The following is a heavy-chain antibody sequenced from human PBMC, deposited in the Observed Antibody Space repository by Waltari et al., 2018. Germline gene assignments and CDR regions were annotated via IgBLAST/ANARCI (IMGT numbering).Heavy chain of an antibody. J-gene: IGHJ4*02. D-gene: IGHD7-27*01. Sequence: QVQLVQSGAEVKNPGASVKVSCKASGYTFSDYFLNWVRPAPGQGLEWMGWINPNSGVTKYAQSFQGRVTMTRDTSINTVYMELSILRSDDTALYYCAAVIRPGRTLPWGYWGQGTLVTVSS. CDR1: GYTFSDYF. V-gene: IGHV1-2*02. CDR2: INPNSGVT. CDR3: AAVIRPGRTLPWGY.